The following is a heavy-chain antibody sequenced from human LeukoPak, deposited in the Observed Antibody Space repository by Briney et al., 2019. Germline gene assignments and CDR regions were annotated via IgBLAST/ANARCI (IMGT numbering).Heavy chain of an antibody. CDR3: ARQQWLGSTDY. CDR1: GFTVSSNY. J-gene: IGHJ4*02. V-gene: IGHV3-53*01. Sequence: GGSLRLSCAASGFTVSSNYMSWVRQAPGKGLEWVSVIYSGGSTYYADSVKGRVTISRDNSKNTLYLQMISLRAEDTAVYYCARQQWLGSTDYWGQGTLVTVSS. D-gene: IGHD6-19*01. CDR2: IYSGGST.